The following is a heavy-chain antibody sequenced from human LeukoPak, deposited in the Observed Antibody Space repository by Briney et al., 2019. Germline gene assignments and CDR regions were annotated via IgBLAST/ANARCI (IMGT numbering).Heavy chain of an antibody. Sequence: ASVKVSCKASGGTFSSSAITWVRQAPGQGLEWMGRIIPVLNITSYAQKFQGRVTITADTSTRTVYMELSSLRSEETAVYYCARDQGLTAPPPYGLDVWGQGTTVIVSS. D-gene: IGHD4/OR15-4a*01. V-gene: IGHV1-69*04. CDR1: GGTFSSSA. CDR2: IIPVLNIT. CDR3: ARDQGLTAPPPYGLDV. J-gene: IGHJ6*02.